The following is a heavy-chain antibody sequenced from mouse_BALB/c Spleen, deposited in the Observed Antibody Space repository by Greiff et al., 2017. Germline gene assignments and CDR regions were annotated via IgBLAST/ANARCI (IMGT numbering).Heavy chain of an antibody. CDR1: GYSITSDYA. CDR3: ASIDYGYDEGVDY. Sequence: EVKLVESGPGLVKPSQSLSLTCTVTGYSITSDYAWNWIRQFPGNILEWMGYISYSGSTSYNPSLKSRISITRDTSKNQFFLQLNSVTTEDTATYYCASIDYGYDEGVDYWGQGTTLTVSS. D-gene: IGHD2-2*01. V-gene: IGHV3-2*02. CDR2: ISYSGST. J-gene: IGHJ2*01.